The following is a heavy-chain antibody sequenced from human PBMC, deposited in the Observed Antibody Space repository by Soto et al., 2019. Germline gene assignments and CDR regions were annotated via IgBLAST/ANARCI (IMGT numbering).Heavy chain of an antibody. J-gene: IGHJ6*02. CDR1: GGSVNNADYF. V-gene: IGHV4-31*03. CDR3: ARDADYGGSRGGMDV. Sequence: QVRLEESGPGLVKPSETLSLICSVSGGSVNNADYFWSRIRHRQENGLEWIGYIYYSGSTRYNPSFKTRATLSIDTSKNQFSLRLNSVTVAETAVYFCARDADYGGSRGGMDVWGRGTTVTVSS. CDR2: IYYSGST. D-gene: IGHD4-17*01.